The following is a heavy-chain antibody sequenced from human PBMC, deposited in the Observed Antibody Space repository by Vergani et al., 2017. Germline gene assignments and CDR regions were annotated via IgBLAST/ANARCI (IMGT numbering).Heavy chain of an antibody. Sequence: QEQLLQSGGGVVQPGGSQRLSCIGSGYTFGHFDMHWVRHAPGKGLAWVAFIRYDGSNPQYIDSVKGRFTISRDNSKDTLFLQMNGLRPEDTGTYFCAKKGGSLYYYGVDVWGQGTTITVSS. J-gene: IGHJ6*02. CDR3: AKKGGSLYYYGVDV. V-gene: IGHV3-30*02. CDR1: GYTFGHFD. CDR2: IRYDGSNP. D-gene: IGHD1-26*01.